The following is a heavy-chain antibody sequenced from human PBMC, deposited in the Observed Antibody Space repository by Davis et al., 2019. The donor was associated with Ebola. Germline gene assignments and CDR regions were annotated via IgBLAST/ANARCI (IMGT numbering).Heavy chain of an antibody. J-gene: IGHJ6*02. CDR1: GGSISSSSYY. CDR2: IYYSGST. Sequence: SETLSLTCTVSGGSISSSSYYWGWIRQPPGKGLEWIGSIYYSGSTYYNPSLKSRVTISVDTSKNQFSLKLSSVTAADTAVYYCARLAIKYCSGGSCYYYGMDVWGQGTTVTVSS. V-gene: IGHV4-39*01. CDR3: ARLAIKYCSGGSCYYYGMDV. D-gene: IGHD2-15*01.